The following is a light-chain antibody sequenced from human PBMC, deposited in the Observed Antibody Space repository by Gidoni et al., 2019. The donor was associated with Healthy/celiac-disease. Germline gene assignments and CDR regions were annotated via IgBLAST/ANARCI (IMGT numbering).Light chain of an antibody. CDR2: WAS. Sequence: DIVMTPSPDSLAVSLGERATINCKSSQSVLYSSNNKNYLAWYQPKPGQPPKLLIYWASTREPGVPDRFSGSGSGTDFTLTSSSLQAEDVAVYYCQQYYSTPPTFGQGTKLEIK. J-gene: IGKJ2*01. V-gene: IGKV4-1*01. CDR3: QQYYSTPPT. CDR1: QSVLYSSNNKNY.